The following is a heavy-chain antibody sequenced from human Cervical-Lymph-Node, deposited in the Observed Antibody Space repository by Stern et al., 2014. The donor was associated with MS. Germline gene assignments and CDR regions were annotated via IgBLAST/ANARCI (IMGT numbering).Heavy chain of an antibody. CDR3: ARDGSSFDYGGNSGLVS. Sequence: QDQLVQSGAEVKKPGASVKVSCKASGYTFTSYYMHWVRQAPGQGLEWMGIINPSGGSTSYAQKFQGRVTMTRDTSTSTVYMELSSLRSEDTAVYYCARDGSSFDYGGNSGLVSWGQGTLVTVSS. CDR1: GYTFTSYY. J-gene: IGHJ4*02. D-gene: IGHD4-23*01. V-gene: IGHV1-46*03. CDR2: INPSGGST.